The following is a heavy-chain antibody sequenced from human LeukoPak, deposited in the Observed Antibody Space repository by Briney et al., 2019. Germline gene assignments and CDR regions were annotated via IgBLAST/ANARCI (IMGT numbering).Heavy chain of an antibody. V-gene: IGHV3-48*03. CDR2: ISSSGSTI. CDR1: GFTFSSYE. J-gene: IGHJ6*03. Sequence: GGSLRLSCATSGFTFSSYEMHWVRQAPGKGLEWVSYISSSGSTIYYTDSVKGRFTISRDNAKNSLSPQMNSLRAEDTAVYFCAREDYYYMDVWGKGTTVTISS. CDR3: AREDYYYMDV.